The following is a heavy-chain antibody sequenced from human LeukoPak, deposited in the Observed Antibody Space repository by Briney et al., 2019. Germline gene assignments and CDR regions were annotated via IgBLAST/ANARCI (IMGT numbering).Heavy chain of an antibody. CDR3: ARDSLGMVEYYFDY. Sequence: GGSLRLSCAASGFTFSSYWMSWVRQAPGKGLEWVANIKQDGSEKYYVDSVKGRFIISRDNAKNSLYLQMNSLRAEDTAVYYCARDSLGMVEYYFDYWGQGTLVTVSS. CDR1: GFTFSSYW. CDR2: IKQDGSEK. V-gene: IGHV3-7*01. D-gene: IGHD3-10*01. J-gene: IGHJ4*02.